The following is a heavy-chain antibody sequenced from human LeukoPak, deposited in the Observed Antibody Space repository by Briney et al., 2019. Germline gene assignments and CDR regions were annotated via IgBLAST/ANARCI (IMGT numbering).Heavy chain of an antibody. D-gene: IGHD5-18*01. CDR1: GFTFSSFG. V-gene: IGHV3-33*01. CDR2: IWYDGSNK. Sequence: GGAPRLPCAASGFTFSSFGMHWGRPAPGQGGGGGLLIWYDGSNKYYADSVKGRFTISRDNSKNTLNLQMNSLRAEDTALYYCARDRAMVVGSSWYYDYWGQGTLVTVSS. CDR3: ARDRAMVVGSSWYYDY. J-gene: IGHJ4*02.